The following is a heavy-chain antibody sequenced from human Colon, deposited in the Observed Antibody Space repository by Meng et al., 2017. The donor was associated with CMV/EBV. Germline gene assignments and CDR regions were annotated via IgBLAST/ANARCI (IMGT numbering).Heavy chain of an antibody. CDR3: ARAHTIFGVVEPSDY. CDR2: ISSSSSYI. Sequence: GGSLRLSCAASGFTFSSYSMNWVRQAPGKGLEWVSSISSSSSYIYYADSVKGRFTISRDSAKNSLYLQMNSLRAEDTAVYYCARAHTIFGVVEPSDYWGQGTLVTVSS. CDR1: GFTFSSYS. J-gene: IGHJ4*02. V-gene: IGHV3-21*01. D-gene: IGHD3-3*01.